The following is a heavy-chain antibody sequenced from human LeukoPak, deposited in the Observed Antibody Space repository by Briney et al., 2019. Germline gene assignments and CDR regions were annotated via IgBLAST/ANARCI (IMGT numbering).Heavy chain of an antibody. D-gene: IGHD5-24*01. J-gene: IGHJ4*02. CDR2: INPNSGGT. V-gene: IGHV1-2*02. Sequence: GASVKVSCKASGFTFTGYYMNWVRQAPGQGLEWMGWINPNSGGTNYAQKFQGRFTMTRDTSISTAYMELSRLRSDDTAVYYCARATFRDGYNYNFDYWGQGTLVTVSS. CDR3: ARATFRDGYNYNFDY. CDR1: GFTFTGYY.